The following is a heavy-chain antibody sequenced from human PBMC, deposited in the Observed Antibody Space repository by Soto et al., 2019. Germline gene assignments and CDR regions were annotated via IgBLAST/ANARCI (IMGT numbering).Heavy chain of an antibody. J-gene: IGHJ6*02. Sequence: QVQLVQSGAEVKKPGASVKVSCKASGYTFTSYAMHWVRQAPGQRLEWMGWINAGNGNTKYSQKFQGRVTITRDTSASTAYMELSSLRTEDTAVYYCARSQYYDFWRGRKTYYSYYGMDVWGQGTTVTVSS. D-gene: IGHD3-3*01. V-gene: IGHV1-3*01. CDR1: GYTFTSYA. CDR3: ARSQYYDFWRGRKTYYSYYGMDV. CDR2: INAGNGNT.